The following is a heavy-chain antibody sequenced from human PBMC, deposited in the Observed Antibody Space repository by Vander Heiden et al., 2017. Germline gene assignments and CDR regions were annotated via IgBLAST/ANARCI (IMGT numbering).Heavy chain of an antibody. CDR1: GGPISSSSYY. Sequence: HLQLQESGPGLVKPSETLSLTCTVSGGPISSSSYYWGWIRQAPGKGLEWIGSIYYSGSTYYNPTPKSRVTISGDTSKNQFSLKVSSVTAADTAVYYCARGDGGYWGQGTLVTVSS. D-gene: IGHD3-16*01. V-gene: IGHV4-39*01. CDR2: IYYSGST. CDR3: ARGDGGY. J-gene: IGHJ4*02.